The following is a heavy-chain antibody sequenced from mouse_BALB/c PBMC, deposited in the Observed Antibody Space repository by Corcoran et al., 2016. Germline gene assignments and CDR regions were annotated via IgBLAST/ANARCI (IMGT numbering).Heavy chain of an antibody. CDR1: GYTFTNSG. V-gene: IGHV9-1*02. CDR3: AKWGTTMITCYFDY. J-gene: IGHJ2*01. CDR2: INTYTGDP. Sequence: QIQLVQSGTALKKPGETVKISCKASGYTFTNSGMNWVKEAPGKGLKWMGWINTYTGDPTYADDFKGRFAFSLETSASTAYLQISNLKNEHMATYFCAKWGTTMITCYFDYWGQGTTLTVSS. D-gene: IGHD2-4*01.